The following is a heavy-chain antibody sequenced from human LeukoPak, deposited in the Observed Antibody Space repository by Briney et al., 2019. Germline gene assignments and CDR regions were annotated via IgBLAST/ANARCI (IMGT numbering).Heavy chain of an antibody. V-gene: IGHV4-59*08. D-gene: IGHD6-13*01. CDR1: GGSISTDY. Sequence: SETLSLTCTVSGGSISTDYWSWIRQPPGKGLEWIGYVYYIGSTNYKPSLRGRVTTSVDKSKNQLFLKLISMSAADTAVYYCARTKGSSWSYYFDYWGQGSMVTVSS. CDR3: ARTKGSSWSYYFDY. J-gene: IGHJ4*02. CDR2: VYYIGST.